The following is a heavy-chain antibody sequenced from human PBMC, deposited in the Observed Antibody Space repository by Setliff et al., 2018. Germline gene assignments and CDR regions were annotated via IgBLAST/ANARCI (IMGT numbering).Heavy chain of an antibody. V-gene: IGHV4-34*01. Sequence: SETLSLTCAAYGGTFSDYYWTWIRQPPGKGLEWIGEINHSGTTNYHPSLRSRVTISVDTSKNQFSLKVTSVTAADTSVYFCARGRKVAARLLDSWGQGTLVTVSS. CDR3: ARGRKVAARLLDS. CDR1: GGTFSDYY. D-gene: IGHD6-6*01. J-gene: IGHJ4*02. CDR2: INHSGTT.